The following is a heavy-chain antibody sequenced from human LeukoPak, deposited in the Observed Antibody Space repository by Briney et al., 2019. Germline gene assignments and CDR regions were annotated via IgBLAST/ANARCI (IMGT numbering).Heavy chain of an antibody. V-gene: IGHV3-23*01. J-gene: IGHJ4*02. CDR2: ISGGGDGI. CDR3: ARWETMERGDY. Sequence: PGGSLRLSCAASGFAFSSYAMSWVRQAPGKGLEWVSVISGGGDGIYYADSVKGRFTISRDNSKNTLYLQMNSLRAEDTAAYCCARWETMERGDYWGQGTLVTVSS. CDR1: GFAFSSYA. D-gene: IGHD3-10*01.